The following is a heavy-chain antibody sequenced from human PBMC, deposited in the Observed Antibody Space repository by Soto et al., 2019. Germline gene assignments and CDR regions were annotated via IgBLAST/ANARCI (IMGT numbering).Heavy chain of an antibody. CDR3: SGCSGGACHQNYGMDV. D-gene: IGHD2-15*01. CDR1: GFTFSSCT. Sequence: EVHLVESGGGLVKPGGSLRLSCAVSGFTFSSCTMNWVRQAPGKGLEWVSSISPSTSHIYYADSVKGRFTISRDNAKNSLFLQMHIRRAEDTAVYYCSGCSGGACHQNYGMDVWGQGTTVTVSS. J-gene: IGHJ6*02. CDR2: ISPSTSHI. V-gene: IGHV3-21*01.